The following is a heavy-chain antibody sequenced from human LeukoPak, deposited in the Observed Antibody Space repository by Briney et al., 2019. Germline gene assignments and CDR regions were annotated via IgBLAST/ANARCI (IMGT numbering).Heavy chain of an antibody. CDR1: GGSISSSSYY. V-gene: IGHV4-39*01. CDR3: ARQNVLLWFGNYYYYMDV. CDR2: IYYSGST. Sequence: PSETLSLTCTVYGGSISSSSYYWGWIRQPPGKGLEWIGSIYYSGSTYYNPSLKSRVTISVDTSKNQFSLKLSSVTAADTAVYYCARQNVLLWFGNYYYYMDVWGKGTTVTISS. J-gene: IGHJ6*03. D-gene: IGHD3-10*01.